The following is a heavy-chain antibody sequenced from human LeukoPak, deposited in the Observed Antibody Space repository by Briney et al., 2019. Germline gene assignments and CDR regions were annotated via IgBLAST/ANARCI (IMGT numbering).Heavy chain of an antibody. CDR1: GFTFSSYG. CDR2: IRYDGGNK. Sequence: GGSLRLSCAASGFTFSSYGMHWVRQAPGKGLEWVAFIRYDGGNKYYADSVKGRFTISRDNSKNTLYLQMNSLRAEDTAVYYCAKHYRGSDPWGQGTLVTVSS. D-gene: IGHD3-10*01. J-gene: IGHJ5*02. V-gene: IGHV3-30*02. CDR3: AKHYRGSDP.